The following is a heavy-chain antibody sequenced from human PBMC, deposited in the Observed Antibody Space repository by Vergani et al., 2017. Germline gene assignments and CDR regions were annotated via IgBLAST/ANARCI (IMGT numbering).Heavy chain of an antibody. D-gene: IGHD3-22*01. Sequence: QVQLVESGGGVVQPGRSLRLSCAASGFTFSSYGMHWVRQAPGKGLEWVAVISYDGSNKYYADSVKGRFTISRDNSKNTLYLQMNSLRAEDTAVYYCAKTYYYDSSGYLFLGFGPTDYWGQGTLVTVSS. CDR1: GFTFSSYG. J-gene: IGHJ4*02. V-gene: IGHV3-30*18. CDR3: AKTYYYDSSGYLFLGFGPTDY. CDR2: ISYDGSNK.